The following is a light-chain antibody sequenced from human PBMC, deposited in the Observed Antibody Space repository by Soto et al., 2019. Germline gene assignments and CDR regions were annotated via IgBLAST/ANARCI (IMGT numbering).Light chain of an antibody. CDR2: EVT. CDR3: HSYTTSSTRV. V-gene: IGLV2-14*01. CDR1: SSDVGAYNH. J-gene: IGLJ3*02. Sequence: QSALTQPASVSGSPGQSITISCTGTSSDVGAYNHVSWYQHHPGKAPKLMIYEVTNRPSGVSIRFSGSKSGNTASLTISGLQADDEADYYCHSYTTSSTRVFGGGTKLTVL.